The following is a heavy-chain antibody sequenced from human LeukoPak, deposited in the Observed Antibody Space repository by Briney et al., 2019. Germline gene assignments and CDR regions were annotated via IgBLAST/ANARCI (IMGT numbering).Heavy chain of an antibody. V-gene: IGHV3-53*01. D-gene: IGHD4-17*01. J-gene: IGHJ4*02. CDR2: IYSGGST. Sequence: PGGSLRLSCAASGFTFSSYSMNWVRQAPGKGLEWVSVIYSGGSTYYADSVKGRFTISRDNSKNTLYLQMNSLRAEDTAVYYCARSTYHSDYGDYDYWGQGTLVTVSS. CDR1: GFTFSSYS. CDR3: ARSTYHSDYGDYDY.